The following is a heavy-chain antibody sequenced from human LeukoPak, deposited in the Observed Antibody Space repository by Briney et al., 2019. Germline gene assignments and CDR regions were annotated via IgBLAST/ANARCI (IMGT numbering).Heavy chain of an antibody. J-gene: IGHJ4*02. CDR3: ARPSSTYYYDSSGYSHFDY. CDR1: GYTFTSYD. Sequence: ASVKVSCKASGYTFTSYDINWVRQATGQGLEWMGWMNPNSGNTGYAQKFQGRVTITRNTSISTAYLQWSSLKASDTAMYYCARPSSTYYYDSSGYSHFDYWGQGTLVTVSS. V-gene: IGHV1-8*01. D-gene: IGHD3-22*01. CDR2: MNPNSGNT.